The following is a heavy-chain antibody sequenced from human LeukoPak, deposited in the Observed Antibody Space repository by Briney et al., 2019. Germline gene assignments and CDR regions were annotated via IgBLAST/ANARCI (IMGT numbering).Heavy chain of an antibody. CDR1: GFSFSLYW. V-gene: IGHV3-7*01. D-gene: IGHD6-13*01. CDR3: ARDQLLGAAGTPFDY. Sequence: PGGSLRLSCAASGFSFSLYWMTWVRQAPGKGLEWVANIKQDGSERYYVDSVKGRFSISRDNAKNSLYLQMNSLRAEDTAVYYCARDQLLGAAGTPFDYWGQGTLVTVSS. CDR2: IKQDGSER. J-gene: IGHJ4*02.